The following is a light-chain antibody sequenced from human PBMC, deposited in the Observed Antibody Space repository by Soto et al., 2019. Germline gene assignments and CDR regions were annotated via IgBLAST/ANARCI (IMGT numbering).Light chain of an antibody. CDR2: KAS. V-gene: IGKV1-5*03. J-gene: IGKJ5*01. Sequence: IQMTPAPATLSGSVEDGVTITCRASQTISSWLAWYQQKPGKAPKLLIYKASTLKSGVPSRFSGSGSGTDFTLTISCLQSEDFATYYCQQYYSYPITCGQGTRWRL. CDR1: QTISSW. CDR3: QQYYSYPIT.